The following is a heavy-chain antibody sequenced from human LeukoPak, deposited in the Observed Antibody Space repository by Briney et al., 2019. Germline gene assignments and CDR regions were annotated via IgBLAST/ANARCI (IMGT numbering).Heavy chain of an antibody. J-gene: IGHJ5*02. D-gene: IGHD6-6*01. Sequence: PSETLSLTCTVSGGSISSGGYYWSWIRQHPGKGLEWIGYIYYSGSTYYNPSLKSRVTISVDTSKNQFSLKLSSVTAADTAVYYCAAGNPLVSGWFDPWGQGTLVTVSS. CDR1: GGSISSGGYY. CDR2: IYYSGST. CDR3: AAGNPLVSGWFDP. V-gene: IGHV4-31*03.